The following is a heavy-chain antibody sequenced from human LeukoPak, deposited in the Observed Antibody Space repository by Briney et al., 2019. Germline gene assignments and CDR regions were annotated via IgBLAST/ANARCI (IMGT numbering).Heavy chain of an antibody. V-gene: IGHV4-34*01. CDR3: AGRGYAMAY. Sequence: SETLSLTCAVYGGSFSGYYWSWIRQPPGKGLEWIGYIHHSGTTSYNPPLKSRITISVDPSMNQFSLKLTSMTAADTAVYYCAGRGYAMAYWGQGTLVTVSS. CDR1: GGSFSGYY. CDR2: IHHSGTT. D-gene: IGHD5-12*01. J-gene: IGHJ4*02.